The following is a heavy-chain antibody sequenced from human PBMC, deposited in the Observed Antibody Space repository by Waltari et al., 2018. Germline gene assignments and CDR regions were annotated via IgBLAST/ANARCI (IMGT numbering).Heavy chain of an antibody. J-gene: IGHJ5*02. CDR1: GGSISSSSYY. CDR3: AREVVRFREYSSSPNWFDP. D-gene: IGHD6-13*01. V-gene: IGHV4-39*07. Sequence: QLQLQESGPGLVKPSETLSLTCTVSGGSISSSSYYWGWIRQPPGKGLEWIGSIYYSGSTYYNPSLKSRVTISVDTSKNQFSLKLSSVTAADTAVYYCAREVVRFREYSSSPNWFDPWGQGTLVTVSS. CDR2: IYYSGST.